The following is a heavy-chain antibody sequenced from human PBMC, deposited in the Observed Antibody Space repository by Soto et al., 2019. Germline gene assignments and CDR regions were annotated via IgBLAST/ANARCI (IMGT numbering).Heavy chain of an antibody. J-gene: IGHJ5*02. Sequence: SVKVSCKASGGTFSSYAITWVRQAPGQGLEWMGGIIPIFGTANYAQKFQGRVTITADESTSTAYMELSSLRSEDTAVYYCARDXGPSSGYYPYWFDPWGQGTLVTVSS. D-gene: IGHD3-22*01. CDR2: IIPIFGTA. CDR3: ARDXGPSSGYYPYWFDP. CDR1: GGTFSSYA. V-gene: IGHV1-69*13.